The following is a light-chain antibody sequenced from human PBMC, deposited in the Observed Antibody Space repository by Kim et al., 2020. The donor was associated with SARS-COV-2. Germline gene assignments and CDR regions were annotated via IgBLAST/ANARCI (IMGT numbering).Light chain of an antibody. V-gene: IGKV1-5*03. CDR3: QQYNSYST. J-gene: IGKJ1*01. CDR2: KAS. CDR1: QSISDW. Sequence: DIQMTQSPSTLSASVGDRVTITCRASQSISDWLAWYQQKQGKAPKLLIYKASTLESDVPSRFSGSGSGTEFTLTINSLQPDDFATYYCQQYNSYSTFGQGTKVDIK.